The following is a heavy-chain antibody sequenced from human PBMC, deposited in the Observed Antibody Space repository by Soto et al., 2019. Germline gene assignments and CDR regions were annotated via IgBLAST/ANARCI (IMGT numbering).Heavy chain of an antibody. CDR1: GGTFSSYA. CDR3: ARAVILGPVTHYCDY. J-gene: IGHJ4*02. CDR2: IIPISGTA. D-gene: IGHD3-16*01. V-gene: IGHV1-69*06. Sequence: QVQLVQSGAEVKKPGSSVKVSCKASGGTFSSYAITWVRQAPGQGLEWMGGIIPISGTANYAQKFQGRVTITADKATSTGYMELSSLRFEDTAVYYCARAVILGPVTHYCDYWGQGTLVTVSS.